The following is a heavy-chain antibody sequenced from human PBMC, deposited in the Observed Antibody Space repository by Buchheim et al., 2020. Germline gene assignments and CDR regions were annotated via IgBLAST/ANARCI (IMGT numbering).Heavy chain of an antibody. CDR2: ISGNGGST. J-gene: IGHJ4*02. Sequence: EVQLLESGGGLVQPGGSLRLSCAASGFTFSNYAVSWVRQAPGKGLEWVSAISGNGGSTYYADSVKGRFTISRDNSENTVYLQMNSLRAEDTAVYYCASPPFRGVFDYWGQGTL. V-gene: IGHV3-23*01. D-gene: IGHD3-10*01. CDR1: GFTFSNYA. CDR3: ASPPFRGVFDY.